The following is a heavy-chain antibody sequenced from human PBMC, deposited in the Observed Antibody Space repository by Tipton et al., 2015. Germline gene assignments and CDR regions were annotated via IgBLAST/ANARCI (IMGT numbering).Heavy chain of an antibody. CDR1: AYSINNDYY. Sequence: TLSLTCDVSAYSINNDYYWCWIRQPPGKGLEWIGHISYSGSTHYNHSLNSRVTISVDTSKNQLSLPLNSVTAADTAVYYCVRDLEHGMDAWGQGITVTVSS. CDR2: ISYSGST. J-gene: IGHJ6*02. CDR3: VRDLEHGMDA. V-gene: IGHV4-38-2*02. D-gene: IGHD5-24*01.